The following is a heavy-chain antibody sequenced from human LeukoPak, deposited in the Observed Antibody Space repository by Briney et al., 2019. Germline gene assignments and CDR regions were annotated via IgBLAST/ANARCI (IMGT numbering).Heavy chain of an antibody. Sequence: GASVKVSCKASGGTFSSYAISWVRQAPGQGLEWMGGIIPIFGTANYAQKLQGRVTMTTDTSTSTAYMELRSLRSDDTAVYYCARSGYCSGGSCYEYWGQGTLVTVSS. V-gene: IGHV1-69*05. CDR3: ARSGYCSGGSCYEY. CDR1: GGTFSSYA. CDR2: IIPIFGTA. D-gene: IGHD2-15*01. J-gene: IGHJ4*02.